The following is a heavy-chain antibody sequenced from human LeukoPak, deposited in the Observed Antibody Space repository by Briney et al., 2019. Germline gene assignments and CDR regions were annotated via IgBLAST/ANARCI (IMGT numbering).Heavy chain of an antibody. CDR3: ARGTADYDYVWGSYRYTVPTLLDY. Sequence: GGSLRLSCAASGFTFSSYWMSWVRQAPGKGLEWVANIKQDGSEKYYVDSVKGRFTISRDNAKNSLYLQMNSLRAEDTAVYYCARGTADYDYVWGSYRYTVPTLLDYWGQGTLVTVSS. J-gene: IGHJ4*02. V-gene: IGHV3-7*01. CDR1: GFTFSSYW. D-gene: IGHD3-16*02. CDR2: IKQDGSEK.